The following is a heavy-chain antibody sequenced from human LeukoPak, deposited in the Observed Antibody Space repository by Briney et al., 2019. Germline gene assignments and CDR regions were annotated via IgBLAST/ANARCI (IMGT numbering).Heavy chain of an antibody. CDR2: INSDGSST. CDR1: GFIFSSYW. Sequence: GGSLRLSCAASGFIFSSYWMHWVRQAPGKGLVRVSRINSDGSSTSYADSVKGRFTISRDNAKNTLYLQMNSLRAEDTAVYYCARRVVVPAAPYYFDYWGQGTLVTVSS. V-gene: IGHV3-74*01. CDR3: ARRVVVPAAPYYFDY. J-gene: IGHJ4*02. D-gene: IGHD2-2*01.